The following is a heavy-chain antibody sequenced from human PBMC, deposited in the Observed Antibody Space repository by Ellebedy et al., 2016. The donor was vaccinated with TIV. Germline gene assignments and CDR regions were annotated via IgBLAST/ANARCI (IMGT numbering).Heavy chain of an antibody. CDR3: AKEKRYCSSANCPLGY. CDR2: ISSDGGRK. Sequence: GGSLRLXXAASGFTFKSYDMHWVRQVPGKGLEWVAAISSDGGRKHYADSVKGRFTISRDNSKNTLFLQMNSLRPEDAAVFYCAKEKRYCSSANCPLGYWGQGNLVTVSS. CDR1: GFTFKSYD. J-gene: IGHJ4*02. D-gene: IGHD2-2*01. V-gene: IGHV3-30*18.